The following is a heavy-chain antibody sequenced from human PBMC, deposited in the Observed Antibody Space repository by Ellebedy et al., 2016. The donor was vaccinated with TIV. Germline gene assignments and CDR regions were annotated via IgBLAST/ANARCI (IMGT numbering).Heavy chain of an antibody. CDR3: ARIVGATGAFDI. D-gene: IGHD1-26*01. J-gene: IGHJ3*02. Sequence: MPSETLSLTCTVSGGSISGYHWSWIRQPPGKGLEWIGYIYYSGSTNYNPSLKSRVTISVDTSKNQFSLKLSSVTAADTAVYYCARIVGATGAFDIWGQGTMVTISS. V-gene: IGHV4-59*08. CDR2: IYYSGST. CDR1: GGSISGYH.